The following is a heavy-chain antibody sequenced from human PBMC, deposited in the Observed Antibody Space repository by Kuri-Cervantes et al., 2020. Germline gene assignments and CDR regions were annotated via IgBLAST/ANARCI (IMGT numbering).Heavy chain of an antibody. CDR1: GFTFTSSA. CDR2: IVVGSGNT. D-gene: IGHD1-26*01. V-gene: IGHV1-58*01. Sequence: SVKVSCKASGFTFTSSAVQWVRQARGQRLEWIGWIVVGSGNTNYAQKFQDRVTITRDTSATTAYMELSSLRSEDTAVYYCARDYEWASDFWGQGTLVTVSS. CDR3: ARDYEWASDF. J-gene: IGHJ4*02.